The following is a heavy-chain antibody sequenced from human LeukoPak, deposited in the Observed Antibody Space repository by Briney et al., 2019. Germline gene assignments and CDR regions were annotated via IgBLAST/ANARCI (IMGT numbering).Heavy chain of an antibody. CDR3: ARYVGVD. J-gene: IGHJ4*02. Sequence: KPSETLSVTRTVSFGSVNSGNHYCSWIRQPPGRGLEWIVYIFYTGSTNYNPSLKSRVTISVDTSKNQFSLKVSSVTAADTAVYYCARYVGVDWGQGTMVTVSS. CDR1: FGSVNSGNHY. CDR2: IFYTGST. V-gene: IGHV4-61*01. D-gene: IGHD3-16*01.